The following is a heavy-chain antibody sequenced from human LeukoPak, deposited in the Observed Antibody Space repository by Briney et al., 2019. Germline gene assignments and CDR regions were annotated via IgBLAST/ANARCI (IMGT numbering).Heavy chain of an antibody. V-gene: IGHV3-30-3*01. D-gene: IGHD6-13*01. CDR2: ISYDGSNK. CDR1: GFTFSSYA. Sequence: GSLSLSCAASGFTFSSYAMHWVRQAPGKGLEWVAVISYDGSNKYYADSVKGRFTISRDNSKNTLYLQMNSLRAEDTAVYYCAREGIAAAVFDYWGQGTLVTVSS. J-gene: IGHJ4*02. CDR3: AREGIAAAVFDY.